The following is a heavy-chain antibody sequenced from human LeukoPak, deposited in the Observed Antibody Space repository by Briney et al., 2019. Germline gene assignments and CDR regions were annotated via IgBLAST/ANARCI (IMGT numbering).Heavy chain of an antibody. CDR2: IIPIFGTA. Sequence: ASVKVSCKASGYTFTSYGISWVRQAPGQGLEWMGGIIPIFGTANYAQKFQGRVTITADKSTSTAYMELSSLRSEDTAVYYCARELMSSGYDYWGQGTLVTVSS. J-gene: IGHJ4*02. V-gene: IGHV1-69*06. CDR3: ARELMSSGYDY. D-gene: IGHD6-19*01. CDR1: GYTFTSYG.